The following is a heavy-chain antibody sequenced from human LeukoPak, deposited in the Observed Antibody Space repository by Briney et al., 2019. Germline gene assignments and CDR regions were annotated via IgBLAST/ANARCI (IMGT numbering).Heavy chain of an antibody. CDR2: INHSGST. V-gene: IGHV4-34*01. J-gene: IGHJ5*02. CDR1: GGSFSGYY. Sequence: SETLSLTCAVYGGSFSGYYWSWIRQPPGKGLEWIGEINHSGSTNYNPSLKSRVTISVDTSKNQFSLKLSSVTAADTAVYYCARGRVLLWFPGFDPWGQATLVTVSS. D-gene: IGHD3-10*01. CDR3: ARGRVLLWFPGFDP.